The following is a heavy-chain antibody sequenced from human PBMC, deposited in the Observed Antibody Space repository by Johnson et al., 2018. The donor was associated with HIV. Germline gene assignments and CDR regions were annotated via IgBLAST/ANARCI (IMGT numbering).Heavy chain of an antibody. J-gene: IGHJ3*02. CDR2: ISYDAKHK. CDR3: AKDGAMAFDI. V-gene: IGHV3-30*18. CDR1: GFTVSSNY. D-gene: IGHD2-2*01. Sequence: QVQLVESGGGLVQPGGSLRLSCAASGFTVSSNYMSWVRQAPGKGLEWVAVISYDAKHKYYADSVKGRFTISRDKSKNTLYLQMNSLRAEDTAVYYCAKDGAMAFDIWGQGTLVTVSS.